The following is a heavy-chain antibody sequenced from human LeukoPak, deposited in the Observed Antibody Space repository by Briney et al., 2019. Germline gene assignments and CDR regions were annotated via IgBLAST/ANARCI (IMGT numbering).Heavy chain of an antibody. CDR3: ATDGAGFDT. CDR2: INIGGTNT. J-gene: IGHJ5*02. V-gene: IGHV3-11*01. Sequence: GGSLRLFCAASGFTFSDYYMSWIRQAPGKGLEWLSYINIGGTNTHYADSVKGRFTISRDNAKKSLYSEMNNLRAEDTAVYYCATDGAGFDTWGQGVLVTVSS. CDR1: GFTFSDYY.